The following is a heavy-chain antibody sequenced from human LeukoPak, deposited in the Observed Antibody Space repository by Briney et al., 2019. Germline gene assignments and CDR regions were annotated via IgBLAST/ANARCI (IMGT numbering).Heavy chain of an antibody. CDR2: ISSSSSYI. Sequence: GGTQRLSCAASGFSFSNYGMNWVRQAPGKGLEWVSSISSSSSYIYYADSVKGRFTISRDNAKNSLYLQMNSLRAEDTAVYYCAELGITMIGGVWGKGTTVTISS. J-gene: IGHJ6*04. CDR1: GFSFSNYG. CDR3: AELGITMIGGV. D-gene: IGHD3-10*02. V-gene: IGHV3-21*01.